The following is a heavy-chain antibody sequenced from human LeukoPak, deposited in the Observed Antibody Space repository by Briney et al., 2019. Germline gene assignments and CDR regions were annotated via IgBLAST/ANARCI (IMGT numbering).Heavy chain of an antibody. D-gene: IGHD5-18*01. J-gene: IGHJ4*02. CDR1: GYSISSGYY. CDR3: ARVRYSYGRTGGYFDY. CDR2: IYHSGST. V-gene: IGHV4-38-2*02. Sequence: SETLSLTCTVSGYSISSGYYWGWIRQPPGKGLEWIGSIYHSGSTYYNPSLKSRVTISVDTSKNQFSLKLSSVTAADTAVYYCARVRYSYGRTGGYFDYWGQGTLVTVSS.